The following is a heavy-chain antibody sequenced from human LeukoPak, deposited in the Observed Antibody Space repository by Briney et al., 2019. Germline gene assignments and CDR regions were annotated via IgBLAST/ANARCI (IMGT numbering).Heavy chain of an antibody. CDR2: ISGSGGST. Sequence: GGSLRLSCAASGFTFSSYAMSWVRQAPGKGLEWVSAISGSGGSTYYADSVKGRFTISRDNSKNTLYLQMNSLRAEDTAVYYCAKAEGVYCDILTGYSYYFDYWGQGTLVTVSS. D-gene: IGHD3-9*01. CDR1: GFTFSSYA. J-gene: IGHJ4*02. CDR3: AKAEGVYCDILTGYSYYFDY. V-gene: IGHV3-23*01.